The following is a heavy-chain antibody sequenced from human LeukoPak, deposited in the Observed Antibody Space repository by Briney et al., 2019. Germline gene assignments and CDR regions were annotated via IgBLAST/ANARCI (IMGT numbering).Heavy chain of an antibody. CDR3: ARVANRGGRGDSYYFDY. CDR2: IYYSGST. CDR1: GGSISSGGYY. J-gene: IGHJ4*02. Sequence: PSETLSLTCTVSGGSISSGGYYWSWIRQHPGKGLEWIGYIYYSGSTYYNPSLKSRVTISVDTSKNQFSLKLSSVTAADTAVYYCARVANRGGRGDSYYFDYWGQGTLVTVSS. D-gene: IGHD2-21*02. V-gene: IGHV4-31*03.